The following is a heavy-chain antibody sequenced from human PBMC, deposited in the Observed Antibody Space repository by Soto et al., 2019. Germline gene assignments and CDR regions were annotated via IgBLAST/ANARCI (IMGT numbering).Heavy chain of an antibody. CDR2: ISSSGSTI. Sequence: GGSLRLSCAASGFTFSDYYMSWIRQAPGKGLEWVSYISSSGSTIYYADSVKGRFTISRGNAKNSLYLQMNSLRAEDTAVYYCASALTYYDFWSGPPGGYMDVWGKGTTVTVSS. CDR1: GFTFSDYY. J-gene: IGHJ6*03. V-gene: IGHV3-11*01. CDR3: ASALTYYDFWSGPPGGYMDV. D-gene: IGHD3-3*01.